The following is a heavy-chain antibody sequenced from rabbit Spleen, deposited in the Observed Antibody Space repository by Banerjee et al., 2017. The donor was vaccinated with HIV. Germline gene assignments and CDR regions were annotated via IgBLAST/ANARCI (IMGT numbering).Heavy chain of an antibody. Sequence: QSLEESGGDLVKPGASLTLTCTASGVSFSSSSYMCWVRQAPGKVLEWIACITIGSSGFTYFATWAKGRFTCSKTSSTTVTLQMTRLTAADTATYFCARDTSSSFSSYGMDLWGPGTLVTVS. V-gene: IGHV1S40*01. J-gene: IGHJ6*01. CDR1: GVSFSSSSY. D-gene: IGHD1-1*01. CDR3: ARDTSSSFSSYGMDL. CDR2: ITIGSSGFT.